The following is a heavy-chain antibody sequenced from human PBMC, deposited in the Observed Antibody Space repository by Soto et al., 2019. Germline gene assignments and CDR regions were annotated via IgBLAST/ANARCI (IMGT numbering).Heavy chain of an antibody. J-gene: IGHJ4*02. Sequence: QVQLVESGGGVVQPGTSLRLSCVGSGFTFRSYFIHWVRQAPGKGLEWVALTSYDGSNNFYGDSVKGRFTISSDNYRNTVELQMDSLRLEYTALYYCARWGTTGGLDVWGPGTLVSVSS. V-gene: IGHV3-33*05. CDR3: ARWGTTGGLDV. CDR1: GFTFRSYF. D-gene: IGHD3-16*01. CDR2: TSYDGSNN.